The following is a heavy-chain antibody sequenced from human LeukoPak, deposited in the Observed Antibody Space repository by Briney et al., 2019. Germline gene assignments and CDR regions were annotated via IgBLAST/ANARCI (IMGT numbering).Heavy chain of an antibody. V-gene: IGHV3-30*02. CDR3: AKDRGHCSGGSCYYFDY. CDR1: GFTFSSYG. D-gene: IGHD2-15*01. J-gene: IGHJ4*02. Sequence: PGGSLRLSCAASGFTFSSYGMHWVRQAPGKGLEWVAVIWYDGSNKYYADSVKGRFTISRDNSKNTLYLQMNSLRAEDTAVYYCAKDRGHCSGGSCYYFDYWGQGTLVTVSS. CDR2: IWYDGSNK.